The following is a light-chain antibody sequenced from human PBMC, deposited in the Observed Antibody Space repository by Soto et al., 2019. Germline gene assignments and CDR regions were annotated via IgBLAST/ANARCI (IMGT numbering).Light chain of an antibody. CDR2: DVS. CDR1: SSDVGGYNY. J-gene: IGLJ1*01. CDR3: QSYDSRLSGSV. V-gene: IGLV2-14*03. Sequence: QSALTQPASVSGSPGQSITISCTGTSSDVGGYNYVSWYQQHPDKAPRLMIYDVSNRPSGVSDRFSGSKSGDTASLTISGLQAEDEADYYCQSYDSRLSGSVFGTGTKVTVL.